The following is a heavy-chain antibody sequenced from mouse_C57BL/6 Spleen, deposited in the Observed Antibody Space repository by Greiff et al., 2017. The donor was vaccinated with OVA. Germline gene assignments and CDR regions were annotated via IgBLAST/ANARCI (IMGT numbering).Heavy chain of an antibody. V-gene: IGHV5-9-1*02. D-gene: IGHD2-3*01. CDR2: ISSGGDYI. Sequence: EVQVVESGEGLVKPGGSLKLSCAASGFTFSSYAMSWVRQTPEKRLEWVAYISSGGDYIYYADTVKGRFTISRDNARNTLYLQMSSLKSEDTAMYYCTRARYDGYYDFDYWGQGTTLTVSS. CDR3: TRARYDGYYDFDY. CDR1: GFTFSSYA. J-gene: IGHJ2*01.